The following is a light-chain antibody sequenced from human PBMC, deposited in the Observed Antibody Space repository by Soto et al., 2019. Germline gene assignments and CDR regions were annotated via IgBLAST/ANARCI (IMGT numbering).Light chain of an antibody. CDR3: AAWDDSLNGHYV. V-gene: IGLV1-44*01. CDR2: SNN. CDR1: SSNIGSNT. J-gene: IGLJ1*01. Sequence: TQPRVGSGSPGRRVTIPCSRNSSNIGSNTVNWYQQLPGTAPKLLIYSNNQRPSGVPDRFSGSKSGTSASLAISGPQSEDEADYYCAAWDDSLNGHYVFGTGTKVTVL.